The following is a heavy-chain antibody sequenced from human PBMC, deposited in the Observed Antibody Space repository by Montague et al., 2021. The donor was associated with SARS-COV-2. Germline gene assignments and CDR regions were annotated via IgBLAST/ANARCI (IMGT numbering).Heavy chain of an antibody. Sequence: SETLSLTCSVSGGSISSTSFFWAWIRQPPGEGLEWVGSMYSSGTTYYNPSLKSRVTISGDTSRNQLSVRLSSVTAADTAVYYCARSTSGWFIYWGQGTLVTVSS. J-gene: IGHJ4*02. D-gene: IGHD6-19*01. CDR2: MYSSGTT. V-gene: IGHV4-39*01. CDR3: ARSTSGWFIY. CDR1: GGSISSTSFF.